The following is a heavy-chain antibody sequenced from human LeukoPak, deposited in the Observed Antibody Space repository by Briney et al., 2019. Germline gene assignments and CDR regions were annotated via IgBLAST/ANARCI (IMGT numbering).Heavy chain of an antibody. J-gene: IGHJ4*02. CDR2: IVGSSSTK. CDR3: ATDSAETAAFGY. V-gene: IGHV3-48*04. CDR1: GFSFSTYS. D-gene: IGHD1-1*01. Sequence: PGGSLRLSCAASGFSFSTYSMNWVRQAPGKGLEWVSYIVGSSSTKYYADSVKGRFTISRDNAKNSRYLQMDSLRAEDTAVYYCATDSAETAAFGYWGQGTLVTVSS.